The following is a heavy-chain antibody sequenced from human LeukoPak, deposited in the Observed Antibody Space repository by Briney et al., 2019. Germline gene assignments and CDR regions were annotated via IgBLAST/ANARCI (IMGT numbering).Heavy chain of an antibody. J-gene: IGHJ5*02. Sequence: GASVKVSCKASGYTFTSYGISWVRQAPGQGLEWMGWISAYNGNTNYAQKLQGRVTMTTDTSTSTAHMELRSLRSDDTAVYYCAREYCSGGSCYWFDPWGQGTLVTVSS. CDR2: ISAYNGNT. CDR3: AREYCSGGSCYWFDP. CDR1: GYTFTSYG. V-gene: IGHV1-18*01. D-gene: IGHD2-15*01.